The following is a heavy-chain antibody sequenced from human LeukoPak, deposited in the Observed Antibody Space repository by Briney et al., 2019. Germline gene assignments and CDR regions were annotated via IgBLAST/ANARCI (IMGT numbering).Heavy chain of an antibody. CDR1: GGSISSSSYY. CDR2: IYYSGST. D-gene: IGHD3-22*01. V-gene: IGHV4-39*01. CDR3: ARQWVKYYYDSPHFDP. J-gene: IGHJ5*02. Sequence: SETLSLTCSVSGGSISSSSYYWGWIRQPPGKGLEWIGSIYYSGSTYYNPSLKSRVTISVDTSKNQFSLKLSSVTAADTAVYYCARQWVKYYYDSPHFDPWGQGTLVTVSS.